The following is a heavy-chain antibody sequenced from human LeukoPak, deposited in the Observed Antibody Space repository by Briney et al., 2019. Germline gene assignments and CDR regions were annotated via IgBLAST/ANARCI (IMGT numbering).Heavy chain of an antibody. CDR3: ARAGAFWSGYYNKRYYYYGMDV. V-gene: IGHV4-31*03. CDR1: GGSISSGGYC. D-gene: IGHD3-3*01. J-gene: IGHJ6*02. Sequence: SETLSLTCTVSGGSISSGGYCWSWIRQHPGKGLEWIGYIYYSGSTYYNPSLKSRVTISVDTSKNQFSLKLSSVTAADTAVYYCARAGAFWSGYYNKRYYYYGMDVWGQGTPVTVSS. CDR2: IYYSGST.